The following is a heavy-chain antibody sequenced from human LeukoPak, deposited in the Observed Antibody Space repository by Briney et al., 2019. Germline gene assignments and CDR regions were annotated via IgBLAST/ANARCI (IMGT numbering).Heavy chain of an antibody. CDR1: GGTFSSYA. Sequence: SVKVSCKASGGTFSSYAISWVRQAPGQGLEWMGGIIPIFGTANYAQKFQGRVTITADESTSTAYMELSSLRSEDTAVYYCARALNVATIFGVVTGIYFDYWGQGTLVTVSS. CDR3: ARALNVATIFGVVTGIYFDY. V-gene: IGHV1-69*13. J-gene: IGHJ4*02. D-gene: IGHD3-3*01. CDR2: IIPIFGTA.